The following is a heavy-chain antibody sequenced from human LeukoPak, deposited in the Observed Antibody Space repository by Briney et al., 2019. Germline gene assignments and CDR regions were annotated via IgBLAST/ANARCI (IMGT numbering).Heavy chain of an antibody. Sequence: SETLSLTCAVYGGSFSGYYWSWIRQPPGKGLEWIGEINHSGSTNYNPSLKSRVTISVDKSKNQFSLKLSSVTAADTAVYYCARHSYYYDSSGYYYYYYYYMDVWGKGTTVTISS. V-gene: IGHV4-34*01. CDR1: GGSFSGYY. J-gene: IGHJ6*03. CDR3: ARHSYYYDSSGYYYYYYYYMDV. D-gene: IGHD3-22*01. CDR2: INHSGST.